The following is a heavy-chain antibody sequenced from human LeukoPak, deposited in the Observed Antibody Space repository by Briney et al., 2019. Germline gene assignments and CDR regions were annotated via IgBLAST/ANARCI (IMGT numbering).Heavy chain of an antibody. D-gene: IGHD6-6*01. V-gene: IGHV3-23*01. CDR2: ISDSGGST. J-gene: IGHJ4*02. Sequence: GGSLRLSCAASGFTFDDYAMSWVRQAPGKGLECVSVISDSGGSTDYADSVKGRFTISRDNSKNTLYLQMNSLRAEDTAVYYCAKHIAARPSYFDYWGQGTLVTVSS. CDR1: GFTFDDYA. CDR3: AKHIAARPSYFDY.